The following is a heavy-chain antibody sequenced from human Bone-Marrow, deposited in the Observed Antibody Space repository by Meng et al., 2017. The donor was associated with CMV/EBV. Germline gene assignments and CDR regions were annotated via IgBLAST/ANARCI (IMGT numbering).Heavy chain of an antibody. CDR1: GGTFSSYA. J-gene: IGHJ6*02. CDR2: IIPILGIA. V-gene: IGHV1-69*10. D-gene: IGHD2-2*01. Sequence: SVKVSCKASGGTFSSYAISWVRQAPGQGLEWMGGIIPILGIANYAQKFQGRVTITADKSTSTAYLELSSLRSEDTAVYYCASPGYCSSTSCRVYYYYGMDVCGQGTTVTVSS. CDR3: ASPGYCSSTSCRVYYYYGMDV.